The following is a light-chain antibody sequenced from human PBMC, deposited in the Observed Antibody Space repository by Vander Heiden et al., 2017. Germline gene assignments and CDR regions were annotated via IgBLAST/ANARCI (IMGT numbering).Light chain of an antibody. Sequence: SYVLTQPPSVSVAPGQTATITCGGNSIGSKSVQWSQQRPGQAPVLVVYDNRDRPSGITERISGSNSGNTATLTISRVEAGDEADYYCQVWDSISDVGVFGGGTKLTVL. CDR3: QVWDSISDVGV. CDR1: SIGSKS. J-gene: IGLJ2*01. CDR2: DNR. V-gene: IGLV3-21*02.